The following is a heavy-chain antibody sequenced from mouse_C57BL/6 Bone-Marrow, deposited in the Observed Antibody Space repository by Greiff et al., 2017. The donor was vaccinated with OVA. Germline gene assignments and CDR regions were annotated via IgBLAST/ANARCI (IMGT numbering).Heavy chain of an antibody. V-gene: IGHV5-17*01. Sequence: DVQLVESGGGLVKPGGSLKLSCAASGFTFSDYGMHWVRQAPEKGLEWVAYISSGSSTIYYADTVKGRFTISRYNDKNTLFLQMTSLRSEDTAMYYCAYYGSSPGWFAYWGQGTLVTVSA. CDR2: ISSGSSTI. CDR3: AYYGSSPGWFAY. CDR1: GFTFSDYG. D-gene: IGHD1-1*01. J-gene: IGHJ3*01.